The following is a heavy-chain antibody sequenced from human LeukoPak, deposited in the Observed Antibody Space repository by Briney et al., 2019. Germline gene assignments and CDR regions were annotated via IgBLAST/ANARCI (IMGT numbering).Heavy chain of an antibody. CDR2: IYYSGST. Sequence: SETLSLTCTVSGGSISSSSYYWGWIRQPPGKGLEWIGSIYYSGSTYYNPSLKSRVTISVDTSKNQFSLKLSSVTAADTAVYYCARSTQNFYYMDVWGKGTTVTVSS. J-gene: IGHJ6*03. V-gene: IGHV4-39*07. D-gene: IGHD1-1*01. CDR3: ARSTQNFYYMDV. CDR1: GGSISSSSYY.